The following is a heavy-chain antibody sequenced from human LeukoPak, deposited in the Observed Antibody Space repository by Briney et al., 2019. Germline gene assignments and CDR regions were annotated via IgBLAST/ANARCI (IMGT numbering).Heavy chain of an antibody. CDR3: ARLGITMVRGVPWWFDP. CDR1: GYTFTGYY. D-gene: IGHD3-10*01. V-gene: IGHV1-2*02. CDR2: INPNSGGT. J-gene: IGHJ5*02. Sequence: ASVKVSCKASGYTFTGYYMHWVRQAPGQGLEWMGWINPNSGGTNYAQKFQGRITMTRDTSISTAYMELSRLRSDDTAVYYCARLGITMVRGVPWWFDPWAREPWSPSPQ.